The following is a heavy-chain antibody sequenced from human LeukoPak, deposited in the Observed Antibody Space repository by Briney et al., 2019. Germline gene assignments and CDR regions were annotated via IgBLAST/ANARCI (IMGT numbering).Heavy chain of an antibody. V-gene: IGHV3-7*01. Sequence: GGSLRLSCAASGFTFSNYWMSWVRQAPGKGLEWVANIKQDRSEKYYVDSVKGRFTISRDNAKNSLYLQMNSLRAEDTAVYYCARVGYCSGGSCPRRNYYYYYMDVWGKGTTVTISS. CDR1: GFTFSNYW. CDR3: ARVGYCSGGSCPRRNYYYYYMDV. D-gene: IGHD2-15*01. CDR2: IKQDRSEK. J-gene: IGHJ6*03.